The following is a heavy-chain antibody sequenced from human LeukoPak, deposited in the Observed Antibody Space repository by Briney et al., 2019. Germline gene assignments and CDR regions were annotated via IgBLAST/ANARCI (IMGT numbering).Heavy chain of an antibody. D-gene: IGHD6-13*01. Sequence: SGRSLRLSCAASGFTFSSYAMSWVRQAPGKGLEWVSAISGSGGSTSYADSVKGRFTISRDNAKNTLYLQMNSLRAEDMALYYCAKGIGITAAGLDYWGQGTLVSVSS. J-gene: IGHJ4*02. V-gene: IGHV3-23*01. CDR3: AKGIGITAAGLDY. CDR1: GFTFSSYA. CDR2: ISGSGGST.